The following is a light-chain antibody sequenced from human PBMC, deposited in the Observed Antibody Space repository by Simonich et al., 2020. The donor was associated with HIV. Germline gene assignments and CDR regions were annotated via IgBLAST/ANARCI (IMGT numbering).Light chain of an antibody. CDR2: WAA. Sequence: IVMTQSPDSLAVSLGERATIKCKSSPSVLYSSNNKNYLAWYQQKPGQPPKLLIYWAATRESGVPDRFSGSESGTDFTLTISSLQAEDVAVYYCQQYYDTPYTFGQGTKLEIK. CDR1: PSVLYSSNNKNY. J-gene: IGKJ2*01. CDR3: QQYYDTPYT. V-gene: IGKV4-1*01.